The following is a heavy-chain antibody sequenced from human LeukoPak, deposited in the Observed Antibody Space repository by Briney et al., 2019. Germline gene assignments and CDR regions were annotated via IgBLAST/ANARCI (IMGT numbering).Heavy chain of an antibody. J-gene: IGHJ4*02. V-gene: IGHV3-30*03. Sequence: PGGSLRLSCAASGFTFSSYSMNWVRQGPGKGLEWVALISHDGGNKNYTDSVKGRFTISRDNSKNTVYLQMNSLRSDDTAVYYCARDPSGYDSPSFDDYWGQGTLVTVSS. D-gene: IGHD5-12*01. CDR1: GFTFSSYS. CDR2: ISHDGGNK. CDR3: ARDPSGYDSPSFDDY.